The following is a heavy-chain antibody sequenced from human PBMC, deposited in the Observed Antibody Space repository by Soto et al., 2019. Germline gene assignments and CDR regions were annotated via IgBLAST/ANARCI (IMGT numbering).Heavy chain of an antibody. Sequence: GGSLRLSCAASGFTFSNAWMSWVRQAPGKGLEWVGRIKSKTDGGTTDYAAPVKGRFTISRDDSKNTLYLQMNSLKTEDTAVYYCTTVTYMKANFDAFDIWGQGTMVTVSS. V-gene: IGHV3-15*01. CDR2: IKSKTDGGTT. CDR1: GFTFSNAW. J-gene: IGHJ3*02. CDR3: TTVTYMKANFDAFDI. D-gene: IGHD3-16*01.